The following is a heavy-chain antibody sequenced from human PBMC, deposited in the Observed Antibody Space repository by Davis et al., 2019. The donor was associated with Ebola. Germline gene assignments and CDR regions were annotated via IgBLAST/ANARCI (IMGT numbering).Heavy chain of an antibody. CDR3: AKGRCTGGVCPYYYYGVDV. CDR1: GFTFSSYA. CDR2: ISGSAGST. D-gene: IGHD2-8*02. J-gene: IGHJ6*02. Sequence: GGSLRLSCAASGFTFSSYAMSWVRQAPGKGLEWVSGISGSAGSTFYADSVKGRFTISRDNSKNTLYLQMNSLRAEDTAVYYCAKGRCTGGVCPYYYYGVDVWGQGTTVTVSS. V-gene: IGHV3-23*01.